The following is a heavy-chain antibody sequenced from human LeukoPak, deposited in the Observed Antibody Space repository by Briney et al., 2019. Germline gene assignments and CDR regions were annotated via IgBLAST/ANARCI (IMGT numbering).Heavy chain of an antibody. CDR1: GSTVSSNY. Sequence: GGSLRLSCAASGSTVSSNYMSWVRQAPGKGLEWVSFIYSGGSTYYADSMKGRFIISRDNSKNTLYLQMNSLRAEDTAVYYCAKERPQYYYDSSGYFLDYWGQGTLVTVSS. V-gene: IGHV3-66*01. J-gene: IGHJ4*02. D-gene: IGHD3-22*01. CDR2: IYSGGST. CDR3: AKERPQYYYDSSGYFLDY.